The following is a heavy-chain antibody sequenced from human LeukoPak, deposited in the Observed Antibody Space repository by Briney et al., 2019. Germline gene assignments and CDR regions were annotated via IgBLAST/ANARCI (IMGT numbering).Heavy chain of an antibody. D-gene: IGHD4-23*01. J-gene: IGHJ4*02. CDR3: ARGDDYGGAWYYFDC. CDR2: INSDGSST. Sequence: GGSLRLSCAASGFTFSSYWMHWVRQTPGKGLVWVSRINSDGSSTRYADSVRGRFTISRDNAKNTLYLQMNSLRAEDTAVYYCARGDDYGGAWYYFDCWGQGTLVTVSS. CDR1: GFTFSSYW. V-gene: IGHV3-74*01.